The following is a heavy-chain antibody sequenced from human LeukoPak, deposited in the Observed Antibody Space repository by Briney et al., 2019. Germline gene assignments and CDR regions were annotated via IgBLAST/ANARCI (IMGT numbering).Heavy chain of an antibody. CDR3: ARDTNFCPGDY. CDR1: GFTFSSFA. CDR2: IKKDGSIK. Sequence: GGSLRLSCAASGFTFSSFAMQWVRQAPSKGLEWVANIKKDGSIKAYVDSVKGRFTISRDNAKNSVYLQMNSLATEDTAIYYCARDTNFCPGDYWGQGTLVTVSS. D-gene: IGHD2/OR15-2a*01. J-gene: IGHJ4*02. V-gene: IGHV3-7*01.